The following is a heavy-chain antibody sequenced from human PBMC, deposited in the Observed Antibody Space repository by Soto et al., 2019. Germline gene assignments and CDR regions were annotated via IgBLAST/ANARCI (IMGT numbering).Heavy chain of an antibody. V-gene: IGHV3-30-3*01. CDR3: AGNNDRQQLLKKYFQH. Sequence: LRLSCAASGFTFSSYAMHWVRQAPGKGLEWVAVISYDGSNKYYADSVKGRFTISRDNSKNTLYLQMNSLRAEDTAVYYCAGNNDRQQLLKKYFQHWGQGTLVTVSS. J-gene: IGHJ1*01. D-gene: IGHD6-13*01. CDR2: ISYDGSNK. CDR1: GFTFSSYA.